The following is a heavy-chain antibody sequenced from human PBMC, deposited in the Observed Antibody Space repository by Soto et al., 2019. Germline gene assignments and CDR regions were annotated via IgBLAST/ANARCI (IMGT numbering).Heavy chain of an antibody. J-gene: IGHJ4*02. CDR2: ISSSGSRT. CDR3: AKERREVVSGTGDS. Sequence: EVQLLESGGGLVQPGGSRRLSCAASGFNFKTYAMSWVRQAPGRGLEWVSAISSSGSRTYYADSVQGRFTISRDNSKNALFLEMNSLRAEDTALYYCAKERREVVSGTGDSWGRGTLVTVSS. CDR1: GFNFKTYA. V-gene: IGHV3-23*01. D-gene: IGHD6-19*01.